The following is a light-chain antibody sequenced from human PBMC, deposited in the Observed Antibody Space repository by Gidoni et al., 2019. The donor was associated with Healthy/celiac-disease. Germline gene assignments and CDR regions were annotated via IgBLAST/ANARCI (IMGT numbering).Light chain of an antibody. J-gene: IGLJ3*02. Sequence: QSVLTQPPSASGTPGQRVTITCSGSSSNIGSNYVYWYKQLPGTAPKRLIYRNNQRPSGLPDRFSGSKSGTSASLAISGLRSEDEADYYCAAWDDSLSVWVFGGGTKLTVL. CDR3: AAWDDSLSVWV. CDR1: SSNIGSNY. V-gene: IGLV1-47*01. CDR2: RNN.